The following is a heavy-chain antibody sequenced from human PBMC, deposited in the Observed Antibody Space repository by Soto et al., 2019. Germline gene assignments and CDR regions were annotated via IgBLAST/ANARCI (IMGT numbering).Heavy chain of an antibody. J-gene: IGHJ6*02. CDR2: MNPNSGNT. V-gene: IGHV1-8*01. CDR1: GYTFTSYD. D-gene: IGHD2-15*01. CDR3: ARGGRRGRIFSGRDGMDV. Sequence: ASVKVSCKASGYTFTSYDINWVRQATGHGLEWMGWMNPNSGNTGYAQKFQGRVTMTRNTSISTAYMELSSLRSEDTAVYYCARGGRRGRIFSGRDGMDVWGQGTTVTVSS.